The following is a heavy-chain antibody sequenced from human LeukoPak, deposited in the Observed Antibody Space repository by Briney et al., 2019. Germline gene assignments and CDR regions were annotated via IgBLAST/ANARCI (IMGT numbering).Heavy chain of an antibody. J-gene: IGHJ4*02. CDR3: ATRHEYSYPY. CDR2: IGGNRDTS. Sequence: GGSLRLSCAASGFIFNNYAMHWVRQAPGKGLEYVSAIGGNRDTSYYADSVKGRFTISRDNSKNTVYLQMGSLRTEDMAVYYCATRHEYSYPYWGQGTLVTVSS. V-gene: IGHV3-64*02. CDR1: GFIFNNYA. D-gene: IGHD5-18*01.